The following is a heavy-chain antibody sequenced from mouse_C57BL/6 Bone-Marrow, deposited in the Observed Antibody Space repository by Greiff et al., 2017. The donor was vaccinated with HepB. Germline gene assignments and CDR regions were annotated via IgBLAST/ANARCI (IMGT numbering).Heavy chain of an antibody. CDR3: ARSGGTTVPRYFDV. Sequence: VQLQQPGAELVKPGASVKLSCKASGYTFTSYWMHWVKQRPGQGLEWIGMIHPNSGSTNYNEKFKSKATLTVDKSSSTAYMQLSSLTSEDSAVYYGARSGGTTVPRYFDVWGTGTTVTVSS. D-gene: IGHD1-1*01. CDR2: IHPNSGST. V-gene: IGHV1-64*01. CDR1: GYTFTSYW. J-gene: IGHJ1*03.